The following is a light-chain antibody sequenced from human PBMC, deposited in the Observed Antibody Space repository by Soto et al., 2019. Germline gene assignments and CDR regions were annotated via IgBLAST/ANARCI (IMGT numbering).Light chain of an antibody. J-gene: IGLJ3*02. CDR1: SSDVGAYNY. V-gene: IGLV2-8*02. CDR2: EVT. CDR3: SSYAGSNNPWV. Sequence: QSALTQPPSASRSPGQSVTISCTGTSSDVGAYNYVCWYQQHPGKAPKLIISEVTKRPSGVPDRFSGSKSGNTASLTVTGLQAEDEAYYYCSSYAGSNNPWVFGGGTKLTVL.